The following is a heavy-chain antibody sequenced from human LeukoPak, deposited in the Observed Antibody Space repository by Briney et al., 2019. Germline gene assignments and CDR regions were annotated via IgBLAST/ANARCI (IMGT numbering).Heavy chain of an antibody. CDR3: AREDGYSSSWYSDY. CDR2: ISSTSIYT. Sequence: GGSLRLSCAASGFTFSSYGMHWVRQAPGKGLEWVSDISSTSIYTNYADSVKGRFTISRDNAKNSLYLQMNSLRAEDTAVYYCAREDGYSSSWYSDYWGQGTLVTVSS. V-gene: IGHV3-21*05. CDR1: GFTFSSYG. D-gene: IGHD6-13*01. J-gene: IGHJ4*02.